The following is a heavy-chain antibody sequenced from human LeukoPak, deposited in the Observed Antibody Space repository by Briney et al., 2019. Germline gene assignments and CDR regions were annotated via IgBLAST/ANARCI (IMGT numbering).Heavy chain of an antibody. Sequence: KSGGSLRLSCAASGFTFSSYSMNWVRQAPGKGLEWVSSISSSSYIHYADSVKGRFTISRDNAKNSLYLQMNSLRAEDTAVYYCARDLVGGSQFDYWGQGTLVTVSS. CDR3: ARDLVGGSQFDY. J-gene: IGHJ4*02. CDR2: ISSSSYI. V-gene: IGHV3-21*01. D-gene: IGHD1-26*01. CDR1: GFTFSSYS.